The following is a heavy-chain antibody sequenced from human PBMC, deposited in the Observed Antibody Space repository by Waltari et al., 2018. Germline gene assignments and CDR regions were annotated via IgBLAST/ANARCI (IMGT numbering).Heavy chain of an antibody. CDR1: GFTFSSYA. CDR3: AKDVIVGARRAFGVDY. D-gene: IGHD1-26*01. Sequence: GSLRLSCAASGFTFSSYAMSWVRQAPGKGLEWVSAISGSGGSTYYADSVKGRFTISRDNSKNTLYLQMNSLRAEDTAVYYCAKDVIVGARRAFGVDYWGQGTLVTVSS. J-gene: IGHJ4*02. CDR2: ISGSGGST. V-gene: IGHV3-23*01.